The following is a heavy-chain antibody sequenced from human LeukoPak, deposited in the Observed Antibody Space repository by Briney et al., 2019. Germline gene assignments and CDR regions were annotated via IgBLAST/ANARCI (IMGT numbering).Heavy chain of an antibody. CDR2: IKQGGSEK. D-gene: IGHD3-22*01. Sequence: GGSLRLSCAASGFTFSSYWMSWVRQAPGKGLEWVANIKQGGSEKYYVDSVKGRFTISRDNSKNTLYLRMNSLRAEDTAVYYCAMYYYDSSGYYGGYFDYWGQGTLVTVSS. J-gene: IGHJ4*02. CDR3: AMYYYDSSGYYGGYFDY. CDR1: GFTFSSYW. V-gene: IGHV3-7*03.